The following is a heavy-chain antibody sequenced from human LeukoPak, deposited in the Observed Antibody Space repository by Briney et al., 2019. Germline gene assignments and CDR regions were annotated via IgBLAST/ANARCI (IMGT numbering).Heavy chain of an antibody. CDR2: IYYSGST. D-gene: IGHD3-22*01. Sequence: SETLSLTCTVSGGSISSSSYYWGWIRQPPGKGLEWIGSIYYSGSTYYNPSLKSRVTISVDTSKNQFSLKLSSVTAADTAVYYCARARYYDSSGYYHFDYWGQGTLVTVSS. CDR1: GGSISSSSYY. V-gene: IGHV4-39*07. J-gene: IGHJ4*02. CDR3: ARARYYDSSGYYHFDY.